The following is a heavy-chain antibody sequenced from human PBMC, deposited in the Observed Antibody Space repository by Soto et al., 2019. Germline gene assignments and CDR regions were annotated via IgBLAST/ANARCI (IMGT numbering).Heavy chain of an antibody. CDR2: INSDSSTI. Sequence: PGGSLRLSCAASGFTFNSYGMHWVRQAPGKGLEWVSSINSDSSTIYHADSVKGRFTISRDNANNSVDLQMNSLRDEDTAVYYCARSYYHDSSAYYYDYWGQGALVTVSS. CDR3: ARSYYHDSSAYYYDY. CDR1: GFTFNSYG. J-gene: IGHJ4*02. V-gene: IGHV3-48*02. D-gene: IGHD3-22*01.